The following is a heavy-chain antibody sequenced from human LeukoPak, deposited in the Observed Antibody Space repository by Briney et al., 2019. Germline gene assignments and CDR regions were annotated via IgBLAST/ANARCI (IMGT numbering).Heavy chain of an antibody. J-gene: IGHJ4*02. CDR1: GFTFGSYA. CDR3: AMKTPGTHPFDY. D-gene: IGHD6-13*01. V-gene: IGHV3-23*01. Sequence: GGSLRLSCAASGFTFGSYAMDWVRQAPGKGLEWVSASGTVGDTYYADPVRGRFTISRDNSKGTLDLQMTSLRAEDTAVYYCAMKTPGTHPFDYWGQGTLVTVSP. CDR2: SGTVGDT.